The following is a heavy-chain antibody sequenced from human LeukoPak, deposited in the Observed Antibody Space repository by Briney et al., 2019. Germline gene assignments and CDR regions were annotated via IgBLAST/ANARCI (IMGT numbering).Heavy chain of an antibody. CDR3: AADSSTYYDILTGYLAPGYYYYGMDV. V-gene: IGHV1-58*02. CDR1: GFTFTSSA. CDR2: IVVGSGNT. D-gene: IGHD3-9*01. Sequence: SVKVSCKASGFTFTSSAMQWVRQARGQRLEWIGWIVVGSGNTNYEQKFQERVTITRDMSTSTAYMELSSLRSEDTAVYYCAADSSTYYDILTGYLAPGYYYYGMDVWGQGTTVTVSS. J-gene: IGHJ6*02.